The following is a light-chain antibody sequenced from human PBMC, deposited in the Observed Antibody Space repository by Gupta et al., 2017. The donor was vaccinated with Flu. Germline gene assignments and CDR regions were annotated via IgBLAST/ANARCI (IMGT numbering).Light chain of an antibody. J-gene: IGKJ1*01. CDR2: EVS. CDR3: LQSTHLWT. Sequence: DIVMTQTPLSLSVTPGQPASISCRSSQSLLHSSGTTYLFWYLQKPAQPPQLLIYEVSKRFSGVPDRFSGRGSGTDFTLKSSRGEAEDVGVYYLLQSTHLWTFGQGTRVDIK. CDR1: QSLLHSSGTTY. V-gene: IGKV2D-29*01.